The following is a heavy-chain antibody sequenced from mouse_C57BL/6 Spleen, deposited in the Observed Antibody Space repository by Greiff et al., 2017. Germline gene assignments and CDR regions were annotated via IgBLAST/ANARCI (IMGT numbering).Heavy chain of an antibody. J-gene: IGHJ3*01. CDR3: VRPYYGNSWFAY. D-gene: IGHD2-10*01. CDR2: IRSKSNNYAT. V-gene: IGHV10-1*01. CDR1: GFSFNTYA. Sequence: EVQRVESGGGLVQPKGSLKLSCAASGFSFNTYAMNWVRQAPGKGLEWVARIRSKSNNYATYYADSVKDRFTISRDDSESMLYLQMNNLKTEDTAMYYCVRPYYGNSWFAYWGQGTLVTVSA.